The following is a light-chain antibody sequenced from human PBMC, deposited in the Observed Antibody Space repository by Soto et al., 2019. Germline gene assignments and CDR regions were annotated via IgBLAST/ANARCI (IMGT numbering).Light chain of an antibody. J-gene: IGKJ4*01. CDR2: DAS. Sequence: EIVLTQSPGTLSLSPGERATLSCRASQSVSSSYLAWYQQKPGQAPRLLIYDASRRATGIPDRFSGSGSGTDFTLTVSSLEPEDFAVYYCQQRSNWPPTFGGGTKVGIK. V-gene: IGKV3D-20*02. CDR3: QQRSNWPPT. CDR1: QSVSSSY.